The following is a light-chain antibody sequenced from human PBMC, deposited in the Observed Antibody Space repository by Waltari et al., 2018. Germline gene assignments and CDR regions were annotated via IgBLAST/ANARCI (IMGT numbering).Light chain of an antibody. J-gene: IGKJ4*01. V-gene: IGKV3-11*01. Sequence: EIVLTQSPATLSLSPGERATLSCRASHSVNWYLAWYQQRPGQAPRLLNYDAYNRATGIRARFSGSGSETDFTLTISSLAREDSAVYYCQQRRNWPLTFGGGTKVEIK. CDR2: DAY. CDR1: HSVNWY. CDR3: QQRRNWPLT.